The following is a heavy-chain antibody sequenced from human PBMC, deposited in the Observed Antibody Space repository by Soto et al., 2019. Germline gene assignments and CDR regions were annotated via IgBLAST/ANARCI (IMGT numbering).Heavy chain of an antibody. CDR1: GRTFSSYD. CDR2: IIPIFGTA. V-gene: IGHV1-69*13. CDR3: ARIYGSGSYSSLTDAP. J-gene: IGHJ5*02. D-gene: IGHD3-10*01. Sequence: SVRGSCSASGRTFSSYDRICVRQAPGQGLEWMGGIIPIFGTANYAQKSQGKVTITADESTSTAYLELSSLRSEDTADYHCARIYGSGSYSSLTDAPWGQGTRVIVS.